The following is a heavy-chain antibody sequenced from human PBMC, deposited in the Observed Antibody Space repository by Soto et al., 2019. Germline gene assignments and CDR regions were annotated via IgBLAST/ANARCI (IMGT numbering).Heavy chain of an antibody. CDR2: ISYDGSSE. CDR3: ASAGGGAGFDY. Sequence: QVQLVESGGGVVQPGRSLSLACAASGFTFSSYAIHWVRLAPGKGLEWVAVISYDGSSENYADSVKGRFSISRDNSKNTLYLQMNSLRAEDTAVYYCASAGGGAGFDYWGQGSLVTVSS. D-gene: IGHD3-16*01. J-gene: IGHJ4*02. V-gene: IGHV3-30-3*01. CDR1: GFTFSSYA.